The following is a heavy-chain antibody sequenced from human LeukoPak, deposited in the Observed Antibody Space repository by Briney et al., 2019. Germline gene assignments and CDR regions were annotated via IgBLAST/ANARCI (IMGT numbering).Heavy chain of an antibody. CDR2: INTNTGNP. CDR3: ASQGQAAAEDLDY. V-gene: IGHV7-4-1*02. J-gene: IGHJ4*02. Sequence: GASVKVSCKASGYTFTSYAMNWVRQAPGQGLEWMGWINTNTGNPTYAQGFTGRFVFSLDTSVSTAYLQISSLKAEDTAVYYCASQGQAAAEDLDYWGQGTLVTASS. D-gene: IGHD6-13*01. CDR1: GYTFTSYA.